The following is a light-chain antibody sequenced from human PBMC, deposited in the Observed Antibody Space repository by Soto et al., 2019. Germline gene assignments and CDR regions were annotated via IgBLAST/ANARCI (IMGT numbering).Light chain of an antibody. V-gene: IGKV3-11*01. J-gene: IGKJ4*01. CDR1: QSVSSF. CDR3: QQRKKWPLT. CDR2: DAS. Sequence: EIVLTQSPATLSLAPGERATLSCRASQSVSSFLAWYQQKPGQAPRLLIYDASNRATGIPARFSGSGSGTDFTLTISSLEPEDFAIYYCQQRKKWPLTFGGGTKVEI.